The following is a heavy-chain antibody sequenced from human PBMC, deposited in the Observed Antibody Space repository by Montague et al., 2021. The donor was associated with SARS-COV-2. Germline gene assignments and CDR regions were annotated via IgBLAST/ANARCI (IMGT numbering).Heavy chain of an antibody. CDR2: IHYSGT. Sequence: SETLSLTCTVSGGSISDSNYLWGRIRQPPGKGLEWIGDIHYSGTYYNPXXRSRVTMSRDLSENQFSLRLRSVTAADTALYYCARSLISASGTGSNFDSWGQGTLVAVSS. CDR1: GGSISDSNYL. J-gene: IGHJ4*02. V-gene: IGHV4-39*07. CDR3: ARSLISASGTGSNFDS. D-gene: IGHD6-13*01.